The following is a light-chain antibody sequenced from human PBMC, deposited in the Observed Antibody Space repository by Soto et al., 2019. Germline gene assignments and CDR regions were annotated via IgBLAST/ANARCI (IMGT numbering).Light chain of an antibody. CDR1: QTVSSS. Sequence: IVLTQSQATLSLSPGERATLSCRASQTVSSSLAWYQQKPGQAPRLLIYDASNRATGIPARFSGSGSGTDFTPTISSLEPEDFAVYYCQQRSKWPLTFGGGTKVDIK. CDR3: QQRSKWPLT. CDR2: DAS. J-gene: IGKJ4*01. V-gene: IGKV3-11*01.